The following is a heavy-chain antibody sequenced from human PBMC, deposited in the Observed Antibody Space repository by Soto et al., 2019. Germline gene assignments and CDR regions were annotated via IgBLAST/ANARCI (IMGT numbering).Heavy chain of an antibody. J-gene: IGHJ4*02. Sequence: QVQLVQSGAXXXXPGASVXXXXKASGYTFSSYGISWVRQAPGQGLEWMGWISAYNGNTNYAQKLQGRVIMTTDTATNTAYMELRSLRSDDTAVYYCARESPPADYGGQGTLVTVSS. V-gene: IGHV1-18*01. CDR2: ISAYNGNT. CDR3: ARESPPADY. CDR1: GYTFSSYG.